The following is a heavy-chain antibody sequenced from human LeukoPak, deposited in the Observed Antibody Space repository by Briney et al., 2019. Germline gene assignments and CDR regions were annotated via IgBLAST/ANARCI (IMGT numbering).Heavy chain of an antibody. V-gene: IGHV4-34*01. D-gene: IGHD2-2*01. CDR2: INHSGST. CDR3: ARDRPKYCSSTSCYLYYYGMDV. J-gene: IGHJ6*02. Sequence: SETLSLTCAVYGGSFSGYYWSWIRQPPGKGLEWIGEINHSGSTNYNPSLKSRVTISVDTSKNQFSLKLSSVTAADTAVYYCARDRPKYCSSTSCYLYYYGMDVWGQGTTVTVSS. CDR1: GGSFSGYY.